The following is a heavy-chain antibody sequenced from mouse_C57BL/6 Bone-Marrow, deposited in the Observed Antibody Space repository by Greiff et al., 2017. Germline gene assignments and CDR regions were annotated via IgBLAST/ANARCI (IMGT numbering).Heavy chain of an antibody. J-gene: IGHJ3*01. CDR1: GYTFTNYW. D-gene: IGHD2-2*01. Sequence: VMLVESGAELVRPGTSVKMSCKASGYTFTNYWIGWVKQRPGHGLEWIGDFYPGGGYTKYNEKFKGKATLTADKSSSTAYMQFSSLTSEDSAVYYCARGGGYGCFQFAYWGQGTLVTVSA. CDR3: ARGGGYGCFQFAY. CDR2: FYPGGGYT. V-gene: IGHV1-63*01.